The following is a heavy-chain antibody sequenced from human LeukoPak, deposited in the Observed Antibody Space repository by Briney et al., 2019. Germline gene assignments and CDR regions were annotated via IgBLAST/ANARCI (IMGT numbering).Heavy chain of an antibody. D-gene: IGHD1-14*01. CDR3: ARGGSHHRDAFDI. Sequence: SETLSLTCTVSGVSISSYYWSWIRQPAGKGLEWIGRIHTSGSTNYNPSLKSRVTISVDTSKNQFSLKLSSVTAADTAVYYCARGGSHHRDAFDIWGQGTMVTVSS. CDR1: GVSISSYY. CDR2: IHTSGST. J-gene: IGHJ3*02. V-gene: IGHV4-4*07.